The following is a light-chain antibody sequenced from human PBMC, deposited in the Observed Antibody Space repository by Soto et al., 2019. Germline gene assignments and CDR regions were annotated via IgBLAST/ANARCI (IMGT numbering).Light chain of an antibody. J-gene: IGKJ5*01. Sequence: ETVMTQPPATLSVSPGERATLSCRASQSVSTKLAWYQQKPGQAPRLLIYGSSTRATGIPARFSGSGSGTEFTLTVSSLQSEDFAVYYFQQYDDWPPNTFGQGTRLEMK. CDR2: GSS. CDR3: QQYDDWPPNT. V-gene: IGKV3D-15*01. CDR1: QSVSTK.